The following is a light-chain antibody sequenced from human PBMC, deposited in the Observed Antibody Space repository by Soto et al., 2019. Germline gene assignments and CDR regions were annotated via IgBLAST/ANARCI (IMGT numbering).Light chain of an antibody. CDR3: SSYTSSSTLDVV. CDR1: SSDVGGYNY. J-gene: IGLJ2*01. CDR2: DVS. Sequence: QSALTQPASVSGSPGQSITISCTGTSSDVGGYNYVSWYQQHPGKAPKLMIYDVSNRPSGVSNRFSGSKSGNTASLTISGLQAEDEPDYNCSSYTSSSTLDVVFGGGTKLTGL. V-gene: IGLV2-14*01.